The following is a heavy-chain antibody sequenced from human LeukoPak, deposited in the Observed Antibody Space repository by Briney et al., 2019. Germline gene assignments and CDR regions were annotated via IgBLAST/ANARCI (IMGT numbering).Heavy chain of an antibody. CDR3: AKEGGYILAFDY. D-gene: IGHD6-13*01. Sequence: HSGGSLRLSCAASGFTFSSYAMSWVRQAPGKGLEWVSALSGGGGSTYYADSVKGRFTISRDNSKNTLYLQMNSLRAEDTAVYYCAKEGGYILAFDYWGQGTLVTVSS. V-gene: IGHV3-23*01. J-gene: IGHJ4*02. CDR1: GFTFSSYA. CDR2: LSGGGGST.